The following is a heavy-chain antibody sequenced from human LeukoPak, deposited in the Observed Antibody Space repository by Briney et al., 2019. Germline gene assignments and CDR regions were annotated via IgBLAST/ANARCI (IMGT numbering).Heavy chain of an antibody. V-gene: IGHV3-15*01. CDR1: GFTLSNAW. CDR3: TTDRLLWFGELIFDY. D-gene: IGHD3-10*01. J-gene: IGHJ4*02. Sequence: GGSLRLSCAASGFTLSNAWMSWVRQAPGKGLEWVGRIKSKTDGGTTDYAAPVKGRFTISRDDSKNTLYLQMNSLKTEDTAVYYCTTDRLLWFGELIFDYWGQGTLVTVSS. CDR2: IKSKTDGGTT.